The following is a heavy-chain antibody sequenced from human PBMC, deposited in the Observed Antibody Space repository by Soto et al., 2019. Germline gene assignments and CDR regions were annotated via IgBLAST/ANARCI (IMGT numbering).Heavy chain of an antibody. V-gene: IGHV3-33*01. Sequence: QVQLVESGGGVVQPGRSLRLSCAASEFTFSNFGMNWVRQAPGKGLEWVAVIYYDGSNEYSDDSVKVRFTISRYNSKHTLYLQMNSLRAEATYVYYCARVDVVVAADAFDVWGQGTMVTVSS. CDR3: ARVDVVVAADAFDV. CDR1: EFTFSNFG. CDR2: IYYDGSNE. D-gene: IGHD2-15*01. J-gene: IGHJ3*01.